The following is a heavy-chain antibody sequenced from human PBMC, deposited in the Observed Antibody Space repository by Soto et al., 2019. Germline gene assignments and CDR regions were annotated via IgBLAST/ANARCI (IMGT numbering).Heavy chain of an antibody. CDR1: GYTFTSYG. V-gene: IGHV1-18*01. CDR3: ARASQGGVYYDFWSGYYGIIY. D-gene: IGHD3-3*01. J-gene: IGHJ4*02. CDR2: ISAYNGNT. Sequence: QVPLVQSGAEVKKPGASVKVSCKASGYTFTSYGISWVRQAPGQGLEWMGWISAYNGNTNYAQKLQGRVTMTTDTSTSTAYMELRSLRSDDTAMYYCARASQGGVYYDFWSGYYGIIYWGQGTLVTVSS.